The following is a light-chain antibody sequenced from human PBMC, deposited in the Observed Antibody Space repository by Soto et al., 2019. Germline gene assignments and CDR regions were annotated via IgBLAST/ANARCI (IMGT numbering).Light chain of an antibody. CDR2: GVS. Sequence: QSALTQPASVSGSPGQSITISCTGTSSDVGGYNYVSWHQQHPGKVPKLMIYGVSYRPSGVSNRFSGSKSGNTASLTISGLQAEDEADYYCSSYTTSSTYVFGTGTKVTV. CDR3: SSYTTSSTYV. CDR1: SSDVGGYNY. V-gene: IGLV2-14*01. J-gene: IGLJ1*01.